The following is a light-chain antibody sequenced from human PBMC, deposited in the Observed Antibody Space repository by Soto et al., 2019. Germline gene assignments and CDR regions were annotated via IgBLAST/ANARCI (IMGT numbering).Light chain of an antibody. CDR2: DAA. CDR3: QQTSSDPFT. Sequence: DIQMTQSPYSLSAAVGDRSTIACRASQNINTYLNWYQQKPGKAPKLLXFDAASLQSGVPSRFSGGGSRTDFTLTITSLQPEDFETYYCQQTSSDPFTFGPGTKVDIK. CDR1: QNINTY. J-gene: IGKJ3*01. V-gene: IGKV1-39*01.